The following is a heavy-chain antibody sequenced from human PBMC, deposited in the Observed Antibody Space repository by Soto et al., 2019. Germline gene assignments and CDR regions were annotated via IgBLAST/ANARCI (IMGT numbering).Heavy chain of an antibody. J-gene: IGHJ2*01. Sequence: EVQLVESGGGLVQPGGSLRLSCAASGFTFSSYWMYWVRQAPGKGLVWVSRINSDGSTISYADSVKGRFTISRDNAKNTLYLQMNNLSAEDTAVYYCARVGTGNWYFDLWGRGTLVTVSS. V-gene: IGHV3-74*01. CDR2: INSDGSTI. D-gene: IGHD1-1*01. CDR3: ARVGTGNWYFDL. CDR1: GFTFSSYW.